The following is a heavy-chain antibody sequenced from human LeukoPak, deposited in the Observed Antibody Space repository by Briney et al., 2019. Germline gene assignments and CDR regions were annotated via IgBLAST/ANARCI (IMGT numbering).Heavy chain of an antibody. J-gene: IGHJ4*02. CDR2: IYNSGSG. Sequence: SETLSLTCSVSGGSITVYYWSWIRQPPGKGLEWIGHIYNSGSGNYNPSLNSRVTISVDTSKKQFSLKLSSVTAADTAIYFCARGNQVGASQLYYFDYWGQGTLVTVSS. CDR1: GGSITVYY. D-gene: IGHD1-26*01. V-gene: IGHV4-59*01. CDR3: ARGNQVGASQLYYFDY.